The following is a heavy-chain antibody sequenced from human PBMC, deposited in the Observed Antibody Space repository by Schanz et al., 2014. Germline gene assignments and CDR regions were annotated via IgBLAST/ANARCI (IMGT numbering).Heavy chain of an antibody. D-gene: IGHD6-13*01. CDR3: ARGAAAGIYNWFDP. CDR2: IYYSAGT. J-gene: IGHJ5*02. CDR1: GGSMSGYH. Sequence: QVQLQASGPGLVKPSETLSLTRTVSGGSMSGYHWIWIRQPPGRGLEWIGHIYYSAGTHYNPSLESRVTISIDMSKSQFSLTLSTVIAADTAIYFCARGAAAGIYNWFDPWGQGTQVIVSS. V-gene: IGHV4-59*01.